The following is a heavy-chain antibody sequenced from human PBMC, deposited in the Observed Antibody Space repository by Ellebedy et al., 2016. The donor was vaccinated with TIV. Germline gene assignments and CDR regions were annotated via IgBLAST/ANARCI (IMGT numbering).Heavy chain of an antibody. D-gene: IGHD3-22*01. J-gene: IGHJ5*02. Sequence: MPSETLSLTCTVSGGSISSYYWSWIRQPPGKGLEWIGYIYYSGSTNYNPSLKSRVTISVDMSKNQFSLKLSSVTAADTAGYYCARGKYYYDSSGYTNWFDPWGQGTLVTVSS. CDR2: IYYSGST. CDR3: ARGKYYYDSSGYTNWFDP. CDR1: GGSISSYY. V-gene: IGHV4-59*01.